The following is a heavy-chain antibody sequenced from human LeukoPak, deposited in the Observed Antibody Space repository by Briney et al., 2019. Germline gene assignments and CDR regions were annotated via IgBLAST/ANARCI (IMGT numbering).Heavy chain of an antibody. CDR1: GGTFSSYA. Sequence: ASVKVSCKASGGTFSSYAISWVRQAPGQGLEWMGRITPIPGIANYAQKFQGRVTITADKSTSTAYMELSSLRSEDTAVYYCARGRSTYDFWSGYPPYNWFDPWGQGTLVTVSS. D-gene: IGHD3-3*01. CDR2: ITPIPGIA. J-gene: IGHJ5*02. V-gene: IGHV1-69*04. CDR3: ARGRSTYDFWSGYPPYNWFDP.